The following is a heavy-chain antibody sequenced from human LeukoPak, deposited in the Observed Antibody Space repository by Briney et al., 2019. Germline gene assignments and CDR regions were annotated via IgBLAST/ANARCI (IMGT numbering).Heavy chain of an antibody. CDR3: ARDLRYGMDV. Sequence: PGGSLRLSCAASGFTFSSYWMHWVRQAPGKGLLWVSRINSDGSSTSYADSVKGRFTISRDNAKNTLYLQMNSLRAEDTAVYYCARDLRYGMDVWGQGTTVTVSS. CDR1: GFTFSSYW. J-gene: IGHJ6*02. CDR2: INSDGSST. V-gene: IGHV3-74*01.